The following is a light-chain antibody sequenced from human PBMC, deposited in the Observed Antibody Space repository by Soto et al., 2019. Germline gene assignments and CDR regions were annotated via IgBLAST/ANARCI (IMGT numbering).Light chain of an antibody. CDR1: QSVSSSY. V-gene: IGKV3-20*01. CDR3: QQYNNWPPIN. Sequence: EIVLTHSPGTLSFSPLERATLSFSSSQSVSSSYLAWYQQKPGQAPRLLIYGASSRATGIPDRFSGSGSGTDFTLTISSLQSEDFAVYYCQQYNNWPPINFGQGTRLEIK. CDR2: GAS. J-gene: IGKJ5*01.